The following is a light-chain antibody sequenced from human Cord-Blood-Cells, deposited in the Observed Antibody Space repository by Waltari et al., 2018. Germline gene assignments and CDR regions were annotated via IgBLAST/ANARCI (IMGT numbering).Light chain of an antibody. V-gene: IGKV1-39*01. J-gene: IGKJ1*01. CDR1: QSISSY. CDR2: AAS. Sequence: DIQMTQSPSSLSASVGDRVTITCRASQSISSYLNWYQQKPGKAPKLLIYAASSLQSGVPSRFSGSWSGTDFTLTISSLHPEDFATYYCQQCYSTPPTFGQGTKVEIK. CDR3: QQCYSTPPT.